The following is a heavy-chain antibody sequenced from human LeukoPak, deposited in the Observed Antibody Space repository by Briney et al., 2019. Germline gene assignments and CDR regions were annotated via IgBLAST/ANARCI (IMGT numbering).Heavy chain of an antibody. V-gene: IGHV3-23*01. CDR1: GFTFSSFH. Sequence: GGSLRLSXVASGFTFSSFHLSWVRQAPGRGLEWVSGIGGSGDTYSADSVKGRVTVSRDNSKNTLYLQINSLRAEDTAIYYCAIVSWHGYAHWGRGTLVTVSS. J-gene: IGHJ4*02. D-gene: IGHD3-16*01. CDR3: AIVSWHGYAH. CDR2: IGGSGDT.